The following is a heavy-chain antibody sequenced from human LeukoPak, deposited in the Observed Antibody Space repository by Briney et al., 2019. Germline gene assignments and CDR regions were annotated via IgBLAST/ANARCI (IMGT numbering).Heavy chain of an antibody. D-gene: IGHD3-10*01. CDR3: AKGHYYGSGGPYYYYYYMDV. Sequence: GGSLRLSCAASGFTFSNYEMHWVRQAPGKGLEWVSYISSSGSDIYYADSVKDRFTISRDNAKNSLYLHMNSLRAEDTAVYYCAKGHYYGSGGPYYYYYYMDVWGKGTTVTISS. V-gene: IGHV3-48*03. J-gene: IGHJ6*03. CDR1: GFTFSNYE. CDR2: ISSSGSDI.